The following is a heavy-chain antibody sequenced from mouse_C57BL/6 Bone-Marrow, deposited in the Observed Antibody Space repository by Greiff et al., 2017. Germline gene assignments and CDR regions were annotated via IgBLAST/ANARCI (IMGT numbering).Heavy chain of an antibody. CDR3: ARDTRGFAY. CDR1: GFTFSSYA. Sequence: EVHLVESGGGLVKPGGSLKLSCAASGFTFSSYAMSWVRQTPEKRLEWVATISDGGSYTYYPDNVKGRFTISRDNANNNLYLQLSHLKSEDTAMYYCARDTRGFAYWGQGTLVTVSA. V-gene: IGHV5-4*01. CDR2: ISDGGSYT. J-gene: IGHJ3*01.